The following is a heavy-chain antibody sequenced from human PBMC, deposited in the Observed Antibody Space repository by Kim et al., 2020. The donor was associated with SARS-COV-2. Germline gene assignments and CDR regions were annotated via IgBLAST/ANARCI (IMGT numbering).Heavy chain of an antibody. J-gene: IGHJ4*02. CDR3: ARSYCGGDCAIDY. V-gene: IGHV5-51*01. D-gene: IGHD2-21*01. Sequence: YRPSFQGQVTIPADKSISTAYLQWSSPKASDTAMYYCARSYCGGDCAIDYWGQGTLVTVSS.